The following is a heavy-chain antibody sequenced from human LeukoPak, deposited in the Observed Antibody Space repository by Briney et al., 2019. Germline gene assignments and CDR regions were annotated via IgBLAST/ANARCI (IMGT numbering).Heavy chain of an antibody. CDR3: ARYSGSYRAFDI. Sequence: GGSLRLSCAASGFTFSSYWMSWVRQAPGKGLEWLANIKQDGSEKYYVDSVKGRFTISRDNPKNSLYLQMNSLRAEDTAVYYCARYSGSYRAFDIWGQGTMVTVSS. CDR2: IKQDGSEK. CDR1: GFTFSSYW. J-gene: IGHJ3*02. D-gene: IGHD1-26*01. V-gene: IGHV3-7*05.